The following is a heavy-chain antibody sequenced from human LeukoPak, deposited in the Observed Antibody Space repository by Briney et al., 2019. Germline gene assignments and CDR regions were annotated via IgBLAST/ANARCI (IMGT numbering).Heavy chain of an antibody. D-gene: IGHD3-16*01. CDR3: ARGWVDDMITFGGVTLGY. CDR1: GGSISCGDYY. J-gene: IGHJ4*02. CDR2: IYYSGST. Sequence: SQTLSLTCTVSGGSISCGDYYWSWIRQPPGKGLEWIGYIYYSGSTYYNPSLKSRVTISVDTSKNQFSLKLSSVTAADTAVYYCARGWVDDMITFGGVTLGYWGQGTLVTVSS. V-gene: IGHV4-30-4*01.